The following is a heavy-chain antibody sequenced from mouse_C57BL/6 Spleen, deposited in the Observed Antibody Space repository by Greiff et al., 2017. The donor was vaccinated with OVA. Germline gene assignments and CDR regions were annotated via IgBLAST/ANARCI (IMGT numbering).Heavy chain of an antibody. CDR1: GFTFSSYT. J-gene: IGHJ2*01. V-gene: IGHV5-9*01. CDR3: ARQFLYYYGSSYYFDY. CDR2: ISGGGGNT. D-gene: IGHD1-1*01. Sequence: EVQLVESGGGLVKPGGSLKLSCAASGFTFSSYTMSWVRQTPEKRLEWVATISGGGGNTYYPDSVKGRFTISRDNAKNTLYLQMSSLRSEDTALYYCARQFLYYYGSSYYFDYWGQGTTLTVSS.